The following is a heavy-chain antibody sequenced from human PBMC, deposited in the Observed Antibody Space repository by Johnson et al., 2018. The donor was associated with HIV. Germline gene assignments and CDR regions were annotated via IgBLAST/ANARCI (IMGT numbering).Heavy chain of an antibody. CDR2: IYLNGVST. CDR3: PVDTEAFDI. D-gene: IGHD1-14*01. Sequence: VPLVESGGGVVRPGGSLRLSCAASGFTFDDYGLSWVRQAPGQVLAWVSGIYLNGVSTGSSDSVKGRFTISRDNSKNTLYLQMNSLRAEDTAVYYCPVDTEAFDIWGQGTMVTVSS. V-gene: IGHV3-20*04. J-gene: IGHJ3*02. CDR1: GFTFDDYG.